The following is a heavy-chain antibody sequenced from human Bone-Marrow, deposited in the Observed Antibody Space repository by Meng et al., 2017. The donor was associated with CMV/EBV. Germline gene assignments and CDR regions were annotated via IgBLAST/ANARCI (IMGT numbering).Heavy chain of an antibody. CDR3: ARDTLNWNFDY. CDR1: GYTFTNYG. D-gene: IGHD1-1*01. CDR2: ISAYNGNT. V-gene: IGHV1-18*01. J-gene: IGHJ4*02. Sequence: ASVKVSCKASGYTFTNYGISWVRQAPGQGLEWMGWISAYNGNTDYAQKFQGRISMTTDSSTSTAFMELRSLRSDDTAVYYCARDTLNWNFDYWGQGTLVTLSS.